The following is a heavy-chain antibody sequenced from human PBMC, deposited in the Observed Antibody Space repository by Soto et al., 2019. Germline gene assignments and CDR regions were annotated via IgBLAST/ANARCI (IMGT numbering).Heavy chain of an antibody. Sequence: EVLLLESGGSLVQPGGSLRLSCAASGFTFSSYAMNWVRQAPGKGLEWVSAITPSGDNTYYADSVKGRFTISRDNSRNTLYLQMNSLRAEDTAEDYCAKSGRHSYFDYWGQGTLVTVSS. J-gene: IGHJ4*02. D-gene: IGHD1-26*01. CDR3: AKSGRHSYFDY. CDR2: ITPSGDNT. V-gene: IGHV3-23*01. CDR1: GFTFSSYA.